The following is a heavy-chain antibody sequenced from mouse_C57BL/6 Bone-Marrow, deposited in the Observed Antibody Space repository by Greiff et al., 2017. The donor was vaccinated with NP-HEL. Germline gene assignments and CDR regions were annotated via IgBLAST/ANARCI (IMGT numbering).Heavy chain of an antibody. Sequence: VQLQQSGAELVRPGTSVKMSCKASGYTFTNYWIGWAKQRPGHGLEWIGDIYPGGGYTNYNEKFKGKATLTADKSSSTAYMQFSSLTSEDSAIYYCARSGVYYGSSPFYFDVWGTGTTVTVSS. CDR3: ARSGVYYGSSPFYFDV. CDR1: GYTFTNYW. D-gene: IGHD1-1*01. J-gene: IGHJ1*03. CDR2: IYPGGGYT. V-gene: IGHV1-63*01.